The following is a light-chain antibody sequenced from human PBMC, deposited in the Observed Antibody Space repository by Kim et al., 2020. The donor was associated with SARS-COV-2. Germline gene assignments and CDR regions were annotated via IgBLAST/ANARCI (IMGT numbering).Light chain of an antibody. CDR2: LGS. CDR1: QSLLHSNGYNY. Sequence: DIVMTQSPLSLPVTPGEPASISCRSSQSLLHSNGYNYLDWYLQKSGQSPQLLICLGSNRASGVPDRFSGSGSGTDFTLKISRVEAEDVGVYYCMQALQTPNTFGQGTKLEI. V-gene: IGKV2-28*01. J-gene: IGKJ2*01. CDR3: MQALQTPNT.